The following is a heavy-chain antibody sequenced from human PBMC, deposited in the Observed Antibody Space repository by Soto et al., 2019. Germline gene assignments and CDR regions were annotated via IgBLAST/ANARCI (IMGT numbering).Heavy chain of an antibody. Sequence: EVQLLESGGGLAQPGGSLRLSCVVSGFTFSNYAMSWVRQAPGKGLEWVSGIRNSGGSTYYADSVKGRFTISRDNSKNTLYLKMNSLRAEDTAIYYCAKGDRGYCSGGSCYLGDYWGQGALVTVSS. D-gene: IGHD2-15*01. CDR1: GFTFSNYA. J-gene: IGHJ4*02. CDR3: AKGDRGYCSGGSCYLGDY. V-gene: IGHV3-23*01. CDR2: IRNSGGST.